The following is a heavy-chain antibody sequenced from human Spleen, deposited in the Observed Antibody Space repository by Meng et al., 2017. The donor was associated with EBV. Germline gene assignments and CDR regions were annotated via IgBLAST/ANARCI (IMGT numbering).Heavy chain of an antibody. CDR1: GFTISRNV. D-gene: IGHD3-10*01. V-gene: IGHV3-23*01. CDR2: ISVCGGNT. CDR3: AGGGFGELLYDY. Sequence: EVQLLESGGGLGHAGGSLSLSCAASGFTISRNVMCWVRQAQGKGLEWVSVISVCGGNTYYDDPVKGRCTISRDNFNNTLYLQMNSLRAEDTAVYYCAGGGFGELLYDYWGQGTLVTVFS. J-gene: IGHJ4*02.